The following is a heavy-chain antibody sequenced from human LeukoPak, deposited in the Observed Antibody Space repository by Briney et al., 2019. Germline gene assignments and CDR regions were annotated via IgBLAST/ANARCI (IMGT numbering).Heavy chain of an antibody. V-gene: IGHV1-8*03. CDR3: ARGITIFGVVTHNWFDP. CDR2: MNPNSGNT. D-gene: IGHD3-3*01. CDR1: GYTFTSYD. J-gene: IGHJ5*02. Sequence: ASVKVSCKASGYTFTSYDINWVRQATGQGLEWMGWMNPNSGNTGYAQKFQGRVTITRNTSISTAYMELSSLRSGDTAAYYCARGITIFGVVTHNWFDPWGQGTLVTVSS.